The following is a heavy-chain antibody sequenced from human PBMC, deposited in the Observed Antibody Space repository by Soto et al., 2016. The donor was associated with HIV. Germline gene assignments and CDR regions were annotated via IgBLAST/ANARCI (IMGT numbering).Heavy chain of an antibody. CDR2: MYTGGST. CDR1: GFTGSSNY. V-gene: IGHV3-53*02. CDR3: ARASPLYGSGIDN. D-gene: IGHD3-10*01. Sequence: EVQLVETGGGLVRPGGSLRLSCAASGFTGSSNYMAWIRQAPGKGLEWVSVMYTGGSTYYADSVRGRFTISRDNPQNTLDLQMNSLTGDDTAVYYCARASPLYGSGIDNWGQGTLVAVSS. J-gene: IGHJ4*02.